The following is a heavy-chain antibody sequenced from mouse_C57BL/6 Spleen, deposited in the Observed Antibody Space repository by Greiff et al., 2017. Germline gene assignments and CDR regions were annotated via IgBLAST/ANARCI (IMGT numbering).Heavy chain of an antibody. D-gene: IGHD1-1*01. CDR2: IAPNSGGT. J-gene: IGHJ1*03. CDR3: AREITTPLWYVDV. V-gene: IGHV1-72*01. CDR1: GYTFTSYW. Sequence: QVQLQQPGAELVKPGASVKLSCKASGYTFTSYWMHWVKQRPGRGLEWIGRIAPNSGGTKYNEKFKSKATLTVDKPSSTAYMQLSSLTSEDSAVDYCAREITTPLWYVDVWGTGTMVTVSS.